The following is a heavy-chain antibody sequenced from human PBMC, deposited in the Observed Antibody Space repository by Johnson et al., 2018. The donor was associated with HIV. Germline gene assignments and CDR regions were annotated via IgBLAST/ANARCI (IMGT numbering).Heavy chain of an antibody. CDR2: ISGSGGST. D-gene: IGHD3-10*01. Sequence: VQLVESGGGLVQPGGSLRLSCAASGFTFSSYAMSWVRQAPGKGLEWVSAISGSGGSTYYADSVKGRFPISRDNSKNTLYLQMNSLRAEDTAVYYCARDTITMVRGVVDAFDIWGQGTMVTVSS. V-gene: IGHV3-23*04. CDR1: GFTFSSYA. J-gene: IGHJ3*02. CDR3: ARDTITMVRGVVDAFDI.